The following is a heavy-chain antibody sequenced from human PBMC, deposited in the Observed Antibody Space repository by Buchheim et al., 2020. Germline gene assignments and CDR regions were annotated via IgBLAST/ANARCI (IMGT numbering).Heavy chain of an antibody. CDR3: ARVDRERAVAGIYYYYYMDV. J-gene: IGHJ6*03. V-gene: IGHV3-74*01. CDR1: GFTFSSYW. Sequence: EVQLVESGGGLVQPGGSLRLSCAASGFTFSSYWMHWVRQAPGKGLVWVSRINSDGSSTSYADSVKGRFTISRDNAKNTLYLQMNSLRAEDTAVYYCARVDRERAVAGIYYYYYMDVWGKGTT. CDR2: INSDGSST. D-gene: IGHD6-19*01.